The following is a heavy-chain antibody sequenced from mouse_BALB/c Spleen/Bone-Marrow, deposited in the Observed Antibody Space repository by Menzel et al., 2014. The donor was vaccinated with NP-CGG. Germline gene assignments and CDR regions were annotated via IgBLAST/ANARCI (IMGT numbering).Heavy chain of an antibody. CDR2: INPGSGGT. CDR3: ARGGHGSY. CDR1: GYAFTNYL. D-gene: IGHD2-2*01. V-gene: IGHV1-54*03. J-gene: IGHJ2*01. Sequence: VQLQQSGAELVRPGTSVKVSCKASGYAFTNYLIEWVKQRPGQGLEWIGVINPGSGGTNYNEKFKGKATPTADNSSNTAYMHLSSLTSDDSAVYFCARGGHGSYWGQGTTLTVSS.